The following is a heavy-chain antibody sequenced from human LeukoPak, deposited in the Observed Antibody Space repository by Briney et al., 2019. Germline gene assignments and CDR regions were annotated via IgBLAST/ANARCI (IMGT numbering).Heavy chain of an antibody. J-gene: IGHJ4*02. V-gene: IGHV3-30*02. CDR2: IQYDGSYY. Sequence: GGSLRLSCAASGFRFSAYGMYWVRQAPGRGLEWVAFIQYDGSYYYYGDSVKGRFTISRDNSKNTLYLQMNSLRAEDTAVYYCSTYSSSQGHWGQGTLVTVSS. CDR1: GFRFSAYG. D-gene: IGHD6-6*01. CDR3: STYSSSQGH.